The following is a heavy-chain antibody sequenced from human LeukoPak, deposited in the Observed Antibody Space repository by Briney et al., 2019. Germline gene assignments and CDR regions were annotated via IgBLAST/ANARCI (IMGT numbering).Heavy chain of an antibody. CDR1: GFTFSSYA. CDR2: ISYDGSNK. CDR3: ARTEYYYGSGSGDY. J-gene: IGHJ4*02. D-gene: IGHD3-10*01. Sequence: GRSLRLSCAASGFTFSSYAMHWVRQAPGKGLEWVAVISYDGSNKYYADSVKGRFTISRDNSKNTLYLQMNSLRAEDTAVYYCARTEYYYGSGSGDYWGQGTLVTVSS. V-gene: IGHV3-30*01.